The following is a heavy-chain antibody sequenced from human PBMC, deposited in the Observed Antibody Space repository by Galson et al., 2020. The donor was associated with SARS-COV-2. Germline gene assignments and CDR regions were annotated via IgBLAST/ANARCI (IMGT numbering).Heavy chain of an antibody. CDR2: FDPEDGET. J-gene: IGHJ6*03. D-gene: IGHD1-26*01. Sequence: ASVKVSCKVSGYTLTELSMHWVRQAPGKGLEWMGGFDPEDGETIYAQMFQGRVTMTADTSTDTAFMDLSSLRSEDTAVYYCATVAPLYSGGDYHYYMDVWGKGTTVTVSS. V-gene: IGHV1-24*01. CDR1: GYTLTELS. CDR3: ATVAPLYSGGDYHYYMDV.